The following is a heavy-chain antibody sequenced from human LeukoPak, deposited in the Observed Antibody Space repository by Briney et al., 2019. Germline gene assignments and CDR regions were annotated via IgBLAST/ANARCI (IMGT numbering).Heavy chain of an antibody. V-gene: IGHV1-2*02. CDR2: INPNSGGT. D-gene: IGHD4-17*01. Sequence: ASVKVSCKASGYTFTGYHMHWVRQAPGQGLEWMGWINPNSGGTNYAQKFQGRVTMTRDTSISTAYMELSRLRSDDTAVYYCAKDPTVITSYYYYYMDVWGKGTTVTISS. CDR1: GYTFTGYH. J-gene: IGHJ6*03. CDR3: AKDPTVITSYYYYYMDV.